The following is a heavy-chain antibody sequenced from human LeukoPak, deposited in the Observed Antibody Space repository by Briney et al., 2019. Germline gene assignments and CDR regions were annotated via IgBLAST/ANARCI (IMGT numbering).Heavy chain of an antibody. J-gene: IGHJ4*02. V-gene: IGHV1-18*01. D-gene: IGHD6-13*01. CDR3: ARVAAADYFDY. CDR2: INPYNGNT. Sequence: GASVKVSCKASGYTFTSYGISWVRQAPGQGLEWMGWINPYNGNTNYAQKLQGRVTMTTDTSTSTAYMELRSLRSGDTAVYYCARVAAADYFDYWGQGTLVTVSS. CDR1: GYTFTSYG.